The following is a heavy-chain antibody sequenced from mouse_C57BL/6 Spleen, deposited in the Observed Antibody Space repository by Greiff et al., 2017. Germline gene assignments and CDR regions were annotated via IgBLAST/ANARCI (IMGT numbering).Heavy chain of an antibody. D-gene: IGHD1-1*01. J-gene: IGHJ1*03. CDR2: INPSSGYT. Sequence: VQLVESGAELAKPGASVKLSCKASGYTFTSYWMHWVKQRPGQGLEWIGYINPSSGYTKYNQKFKDKATLTADKSSSTAYLQLSSLTYEDSAVYYCARHYYGISSHWYFDVWGTGTTVTVSS. V-gene: IGHV1-7*01. CDR3: ARHYYGISSHWYFDV. CDR1: GYTFTSYW.